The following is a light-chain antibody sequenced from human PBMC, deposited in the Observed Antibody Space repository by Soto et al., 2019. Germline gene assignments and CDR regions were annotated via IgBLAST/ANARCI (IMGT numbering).Light chain of an antibody. CDR2: DAS. Sequence: ELVMTQSPATVSVSPGERATLSCRASQSVSRYLAWYQQKPGQAPRLLIYDASNRATGIPARFSGSGSGTDFTLTISSLEPEDFAVYYCQQRSDWPPITFGQGTRME. J-gene: IGKJ5*01. CDR1: QSVSRY. CDR3: QQRSDWPPIT. V-gene: IGKV3-11*01.